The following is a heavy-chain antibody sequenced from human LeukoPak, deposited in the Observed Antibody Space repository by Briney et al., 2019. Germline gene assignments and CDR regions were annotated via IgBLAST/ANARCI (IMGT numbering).Heavy chain of an antibody. V-gene: IGHV3-23*01. Sequence: PGGSLRLSCAASGFTFRNYAIRWLRQAPGKGLEWVSGISGSGGSTYYADSVGRFSISRDNSKNTLYLQMTSLRAEDTAVYYCGKEGRGMGAATIDYWGQGTLVTVSS. CDR2: ISGSGGST. D-gene: IGHD1-26*01. J-gene: IGHJ4*02. CDR1: GFTFRNYA. CDR3: GKEGRGMGAATIDY.